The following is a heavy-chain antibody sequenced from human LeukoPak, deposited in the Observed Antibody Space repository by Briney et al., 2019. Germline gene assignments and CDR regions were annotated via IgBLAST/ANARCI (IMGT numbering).Heavy chain of an antibody. CDR1: GFTFSTFA. J-gene: IGHJ4*02. D-gene: IGHD2-8*02. V-gene: IGHV3-23*01. CDR3: ATYRQVLLPFES. CDR2: IFPSGGEI. Sequence: GGSLRLSCVASGFTFSTFAMIWVRQPPGKGLEWVSSIFPSGGEIHYADSVRGRFTISRDNSKSTLSLQMNSLRVEDTAIYYCATYRQVLLPFESWGQGALVTVSS.